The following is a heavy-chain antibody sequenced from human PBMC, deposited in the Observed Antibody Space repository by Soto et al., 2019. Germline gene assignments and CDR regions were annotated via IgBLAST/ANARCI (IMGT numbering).Heavy chain of an antibody. D-gene: IGHD6-19*01. Sequence: SETLSLTCTVSGGSISSSSYYWGWIRQPPGKGLEWIGSIYYSGSTYYNPSLKSRVTISVDTSKNQFSLKLSSVTAADTAVYYCARLPKQWLPSPRHSRLNYFDYWGQGTLVTVSS. V-gene: IGHV4-39*01. CDR3: ARLPKQWLPSPRHSRLNYFDY. CDR1: GGSISSSSYY. J-gene: IGHJ4*02. CDR2: IYYSGST.